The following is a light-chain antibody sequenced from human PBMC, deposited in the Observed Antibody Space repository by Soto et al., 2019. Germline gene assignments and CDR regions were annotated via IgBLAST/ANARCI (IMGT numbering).Light chain of an antibody. V-gene: IGKV1-5*01. CDR1: QSISSR. CDR2: DAS. Sequence: IRMTQSPSSFSSSTGDRVIITCRASQSISSRLAWYQQKPGKAPKLLIYDASTLESGVPSRFSGSGSGTEFTLTISSLQPDDFAAYYRQQYDNFWTFGQGTKVDIK. CDR3: QQYDNFWT. J-gene: IGKJ1*01.